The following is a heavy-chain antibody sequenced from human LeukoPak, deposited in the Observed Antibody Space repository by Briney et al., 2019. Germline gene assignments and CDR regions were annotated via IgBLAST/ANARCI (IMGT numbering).Heavy chain of an antibody. V-gene: IGHV3-21*01. Sequence: TGGSLRLSCAASGFTFSSYSMNWVRQAPGKGLEWVSSISSSSSYIYYADSVKGRFTISRDNAKNSLYLQMNSLRAEDTAVYYCARSDTAMAPFDYWGQGTLVTVSS. D-gene: IGHD5-18*01. CDR3: ARSDTAMAPFDY. CDR2: ISSSSSYI. CDR1: GFTFSSYS. J-gene: IGHJ4*02.